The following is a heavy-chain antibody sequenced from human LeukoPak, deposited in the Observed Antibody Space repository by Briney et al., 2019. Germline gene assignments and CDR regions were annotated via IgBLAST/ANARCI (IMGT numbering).Heavy chain of an antibody. CDR1: GGSFSSSSYY. J-gene: IGHJ4*02. D-gene: IGHD1-7*01. Sequence: PSETLSLTCTVSGGSFSSSSYYWGWIRQPPGKGLEWIGSIYYSGSTYYNPSLKSRVTISVDASKTQFSLKLNSVTAADTAVYYCARGSRELYYFDYWGQGTLVTVSS. CDR3: ARGSRELYYFDY. V-gene: IGHV4-39*07. CDR2: IYYSGST.